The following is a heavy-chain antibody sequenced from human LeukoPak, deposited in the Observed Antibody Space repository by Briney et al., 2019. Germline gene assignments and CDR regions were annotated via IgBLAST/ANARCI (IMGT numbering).Heavy chain of an antibody. D-gene: IGHD3-3*01. V-gene: IGHV4-59*01. Sequence: PSETLSLTCTVSGGSISGYYWSWIRQPPGKGLEWIGYIYYSGSTNYNPSLKSRVTVSVDTSKNQFSLKLSSVTAADTALYYCARGDWSGYYSYFDYWGQGTLVTVSS. CDR2: IYYSGST. CDR3: ARGDWSGYYSYFDY. J-gene: IGHJ4*02. CDR1: GGSISGYY.